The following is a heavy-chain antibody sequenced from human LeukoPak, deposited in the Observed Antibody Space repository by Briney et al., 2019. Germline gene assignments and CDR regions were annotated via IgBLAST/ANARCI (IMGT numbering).Heavy chain of an antibody. CDR3: ARDGTDHLWFGELSLSYGMDV. V-gene: IGHV3-21*01. Sequence: GGSLRLSCAASGFTFRSYSMNWVRQAPGKGLEWVSSISSSSSYIYYADSVKGRFTISRDNAKNSLYLQMNSLRAEDAAVYYCARDGTDHLWFGELSLSYGMDVWGQGTTVTVSS. J-gene: IGHJ6*02. CDR2: ISSSSSYI. CDR1: GFTFRSYS. D-gene: IGHD3-10*01.